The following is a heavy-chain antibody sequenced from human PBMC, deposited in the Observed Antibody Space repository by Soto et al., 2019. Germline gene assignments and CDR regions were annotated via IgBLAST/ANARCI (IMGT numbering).Heavy chain of an antibody. CDR2: IYYSGST. D-gene: IGHD1-20*01. J-gene: IGHJ5*02. V-gene: IGHV4-59*08. CDR3: ARQRGITGTTDWFDP. CDR1: GWSINTYY. Sequence: SETLSLTCAFYGWSINTYYWSWIRQPPGKGLEWIGYIYYSGSTNYNPSLKSRVTISVDTSKNQFSLSLSSVTAADTAVYYCARQRGITGTTDWFDPWGQGTPVTVSS.